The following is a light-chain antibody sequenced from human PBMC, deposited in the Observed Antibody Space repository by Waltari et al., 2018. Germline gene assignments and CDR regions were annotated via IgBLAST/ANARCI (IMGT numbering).Light chain of an antibody. J-gene: IGLJ1*01. CDR3: AAWDDRLFGPV. CDR2: GND. V-gene: IGLV1-44*01. Sequence: QSALTQPPSTSGTPGQRVTISCSGSHPNLGGNTVNWYQVPPGTAPKLLIYGNDQRPSGVPDRFSASKSGSSASLAISGLQSEDEADYYCAAWDDRLFGPVFGTGTEVTVL. CDR1: HPNLGGNT.